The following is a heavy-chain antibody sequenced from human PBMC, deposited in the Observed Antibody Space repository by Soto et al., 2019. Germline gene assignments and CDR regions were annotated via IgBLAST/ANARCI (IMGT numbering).Heavy chain of an antibody. Sequence: EVQLVESGGGLVQPGGSLRLSCAASGFTFSSYSMNWVRQAPGKGLERVSYISSSSSTIYYADSVKGRFTISRDNAKNSLYLQMNSLRAEDTAVYYCARDKFPPPGSSSDYYYYYMDVWGKGTTVTVSS. D-gene: IGHD6-6*01. CDR3: ARDKFPPPGSSSDYYYYYMDV. CDR2: ISSSSSTI. V-gene: IGHV3-48*01. CDR1: GFTFSSYS. J-gene: IGHJ6*03.